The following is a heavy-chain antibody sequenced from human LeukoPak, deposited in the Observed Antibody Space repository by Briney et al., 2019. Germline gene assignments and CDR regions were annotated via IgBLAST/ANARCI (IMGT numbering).Heavy chain of an antibody. V-gene: IGHV1-3*01. J-gene: IGHJ4*02. Sequence: ASVKVSCKASGYTFTSYAVHWVRQAPGQRLEWMGWINAGNGNTKYSQKFQGRVTITRDTSASTAYMELSSLRSEDTAVYYCARDYSGSYYRNTFDYWGQGTLVTVSS. D-gene: IGHD1-26*01. CDR3: ARDYSGSYYRNTFDY. CDR1: GYTFTSYA. CDR2: INAGNGNT.